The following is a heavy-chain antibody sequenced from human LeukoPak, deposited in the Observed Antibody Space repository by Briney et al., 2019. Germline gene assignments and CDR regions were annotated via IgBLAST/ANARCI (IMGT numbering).Heavy chain of an antibody. D-gene: IGHD3-22*01. CDR2: ISGNGVST. CDR1: GFTFSSYA. CDR3: AKNRIGDSSGYYLGPDAFDI. J-gene: IGHJ3*02. V-gene: IGHV3-23*01. Sequence: PGGSLRLSCAASGFTFSSYAMSWVRQAPGKGLEWVSGISGNGVSTYYADSVKGRFTISRDSSKNTLYLQMNSLRAEDTAVYYCAKNRIGDSSGYYLGPDAFDIWGQGTMVTVSS.